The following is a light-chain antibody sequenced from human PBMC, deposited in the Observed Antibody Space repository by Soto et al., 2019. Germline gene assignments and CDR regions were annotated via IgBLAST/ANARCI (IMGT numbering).Light chain of an antibody. Sequence: DIQMTQSPSSVSASVGDTVTITGRASQGLKFLAWYKQKRGKAPRLLSYEATNLQSGVPPRFSGSGSGTDFTLTISSLKPEDFETYFCQQANSFPITFGQGTRLEIK. CDR2: EAT. CDR3: QQANSFPIT. CDR1: QGLKF. V-gene: IGKV1-12*01. J-gene: IGKJ5*01.